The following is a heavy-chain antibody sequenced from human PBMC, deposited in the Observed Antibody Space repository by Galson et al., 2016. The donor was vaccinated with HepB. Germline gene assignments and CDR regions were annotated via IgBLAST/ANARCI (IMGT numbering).Heavy chain of an antibody. CDR1: GASLNRNAYY. CDR3: ARHRTYGDSPAAFEI. D-gene: IGHD2-21*02. Sequence: SETLSLTCTVSGASLNRNAYYWDWIRQPPGKGLEWIGTICYSGNTYYNPSLKSRVTISVDTSKNQFSLKLSSVTAADTAVYYCARHRTYGDSPAAFEIWGQGTMVTVSS. CDR2: ICYSGNT. V-gene: IGHV4-39*01. J-gene: IGHJ3*02.